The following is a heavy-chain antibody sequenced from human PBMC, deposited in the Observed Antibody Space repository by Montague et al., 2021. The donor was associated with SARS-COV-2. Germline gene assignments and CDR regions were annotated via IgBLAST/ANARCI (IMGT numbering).Heavy chain of an antibody. CDR3: ARGDGLGPYTGYAFDI. CDR2: PQHKNKKFD. V-gene: IGHV6-1*01. J-gene: IGHJ3*02. CDR1: GDSVAEHRGR. Sequence: CAISGDSVAEHRGRSEENTSELQSQFHLVCRPQHKNKKFDHYEVXMKGRIIIKADTSKNQFSLQLDSVTPEDTAVYYCARGDGLGPYTGYAFDIWGQGTLVTVCS. D-gene: IGHD3-16*01.